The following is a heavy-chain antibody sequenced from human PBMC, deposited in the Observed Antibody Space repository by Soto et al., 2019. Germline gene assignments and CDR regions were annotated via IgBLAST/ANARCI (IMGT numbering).Heavy chain of an antibody. CDR1: GFIFSDYY. J-gene: IGHJ6*02. CDR2: ISTRSTYT. D-gene: IGHD1-1*01. CDR3: ARDLAWKRGKVGRYYYCMDV. Sequence: QVLLVESGGGLVKAGGSLRLSCAASGFIFSDYYMSWVRQTPGKGLEWISYISTRSTYTNYADSVKGRFTISRDNTKNYLYLQMDSLRVEDTAVYYCARDLAWKRGKVGRYYYCMDVWGQGTTVTVSS. V-gene: IGHV3-11*06.